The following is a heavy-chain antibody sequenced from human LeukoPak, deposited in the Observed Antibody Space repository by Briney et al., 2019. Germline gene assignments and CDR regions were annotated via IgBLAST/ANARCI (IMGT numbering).Heavy chain of an antibody. J-gene: IGHJ4*02. Sequence: ASVKVSCKASGYTFTGYYMHWVRQAPGQGLEWMGWINPNSGGTNYAQKFQGRVTMTRDTSISTAYMELSRLRSDDTAVYYCARASSSSSPGDYWGQGTLVSVSS. V-gene: IGHV1-2*02. D-gene: IGHD6-6*01. CDR2: INPNSGGT. CDR3: ARASSSSSPGDY. CDR1: GYTFTGYY.